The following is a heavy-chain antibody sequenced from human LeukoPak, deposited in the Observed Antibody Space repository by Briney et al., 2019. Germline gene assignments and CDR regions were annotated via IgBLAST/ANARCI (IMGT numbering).Heavy chain of an antibody. Sequence: KTSETLSLTCPVSGASISSITDYWGWIRQPPGEGLEWIGTIYYNGRTHYNPSLESRVTISVDTSKNQFSLKLSSVTAADTAVYYCARSYSSTSSPTGYIDVWGKGATVTVSS. CDR2: IYYNGRT. CDR1: GASISSITDY. CDR3: ARSYSSTSSPTGYIDV. J-gene: IGHJ6*03. V-gene: IGHV4-39*01. D-gene: IGHD6-13*01.